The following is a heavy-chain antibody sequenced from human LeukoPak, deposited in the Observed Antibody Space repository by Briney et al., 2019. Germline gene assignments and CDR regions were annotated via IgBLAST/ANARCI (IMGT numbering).Heavy chain of an antibody. CDR3: ARGFGYSGYDLDY. CDR2: IKQDGCEK. J-gene: IGHJ4*02. D-gene: IGHD5-12*01. CDR1: GFTFSSYW. Sequence: GGSLRLSCAASGFTFSSYWMSWVCQAPGKGLEWVANIKQDGCEKYYVDSVKGRFTISRDNAKNSLYLQMNSLRAEDTAVYYCARGFGYSGYDLDYWGQGTLVTVSS. V-gene: IGHV3-7*04.